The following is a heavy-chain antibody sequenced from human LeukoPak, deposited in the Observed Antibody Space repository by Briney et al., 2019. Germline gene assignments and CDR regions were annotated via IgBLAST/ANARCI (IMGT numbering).Heavy chain of an antibody. D-gene: IGHD6-19*01. CDR2: IYYSGST. Sequence: SETLSLTCTVSGGSISSYYWSWIRQPPGKGLEWIGYIYYSGSTNYNPSLKSRVTISVDTSKNQFSLKLSSVTAGDTAVYYCARGPYYSSGWYLSYYFDYWGQGTLVTVSS. V-gene: IGHV4-59*01. CDR1: GGSISSYY. J-gene: IGHJ4*02. CDR3: ARGPYYSSGWYLSYYFDY.